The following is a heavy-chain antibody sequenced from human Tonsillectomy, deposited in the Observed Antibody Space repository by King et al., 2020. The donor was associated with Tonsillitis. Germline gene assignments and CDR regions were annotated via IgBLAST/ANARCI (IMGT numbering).Heavy chain of an antibody. CDR3: ARDRIAPSYYYYGMDV. Sequence: VQLQESGPGLVKPSETLSLTCTVSGGSISSYYWSWFRQPAGKGLEWIGRIYSSGRTNYNPSLKSRVTMSVDTSKNQFSLKLSSVTAADTALYYCARDRIAPSYYYYGMDVWGQGTTVTVSS. CDR2: IYSSGRT. J-gene: IGHJ6*02. CDR1: GGSISSYY. D-gene: IGHD6-13*01. V-gene: IGHV4-4*07.